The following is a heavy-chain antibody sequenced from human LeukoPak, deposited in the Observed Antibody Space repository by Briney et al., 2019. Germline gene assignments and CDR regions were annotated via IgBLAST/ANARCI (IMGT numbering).Heavy chain of an antibody. V-gene: IGHV3-74*01. Sequence: GGSLRLSCAASGFTFSSYWMHWVRQAPGKGLVWVSRINSDGSSTSYADSVKGRFTISRDNAKNTLYLQMNSLRAEDTAVYYCAKGTDYGDGYWYFDLWGRGTLVTVSS. CDR1: GFTFSSYW. CDR3: AKGTDYGDGYWYFDL. J-gene: IGHJ2*01. D-gene: IGHD4-17*01. CDR2: INSDGSST.